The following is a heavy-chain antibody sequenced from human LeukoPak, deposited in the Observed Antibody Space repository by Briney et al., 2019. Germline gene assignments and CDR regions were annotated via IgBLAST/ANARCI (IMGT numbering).Heavy chain of an antibody. J-gene: IGHJ4*02. CDR1: GFTFSLYG. CDR2: ISNDGSKT. CDR3: AKDSRGANFFGDFDY. Sequence: GGSLRLSCAASGFTFSLYGMHWVRQAPGKGLEWVALISNDGSKTYYADSVRGRFTISRDNSKNTVYLQVSSLRADDTAVYYCAKDSRGANFFGDFDYWGQGTLVTVSS. D-gene: IGHD3-10*01. V-gene: IGHV3-33*06.